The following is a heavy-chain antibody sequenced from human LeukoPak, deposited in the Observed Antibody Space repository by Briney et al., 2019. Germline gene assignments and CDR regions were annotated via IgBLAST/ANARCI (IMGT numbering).Heavy chain of an antibody. V-gene: IGHV3-15*01. CDR2: IKSKTDGGTT. CDR3: TTDPPPSIVVVPAAMQYYYGMDV. D-gene: IGHD2-2*01. Sequence: PGGSLRLSCAASGFTFSNAWMGWVRQAPGKGLEWVGRIKSKTDGGTTDYAAPVKGRFTISRDDSKNTLYLQMNSLKTEDTAVYYCTTDPPPSIVVVPAAMQYYYGMDVWGQGTTVTVSS. J-gene: IGHJ6*02. CDR1: GFTFSNAW.